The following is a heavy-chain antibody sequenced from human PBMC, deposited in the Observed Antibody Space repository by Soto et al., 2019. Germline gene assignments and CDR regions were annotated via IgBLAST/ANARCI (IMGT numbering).Heavy chain of an antibody. Sequence: QVQLVQSGAEVKKPGASVKVSCKASGYTFSSYDLNWLRQATGQGLEWMGWMNPNSGKTGYAQKFQGRVTMTRNSSISTAYIELLSMRSPDTAVYYCARTRYSDNVDYLGQGTLVNVSS. CDR3: ARTRYSDNVDY. D-gene: IGHD4-17*01. J-gene: IGHJ4*02. V-gene: IGHV1-8*01. CDR2: MNPNSGKT. CDR1: GYTFSSYD.